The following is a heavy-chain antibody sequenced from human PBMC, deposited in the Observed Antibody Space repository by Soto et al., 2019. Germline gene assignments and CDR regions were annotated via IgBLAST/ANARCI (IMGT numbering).Heavy chain of an antibody. CDR2: IIPIFGTA. D-gene: IGHD6-13*01. Sequence: SVKVSCKASGGTFSSYAISWVRQAPGQGLEWMGGIIPIFGTANCAQKFQGRVTITADESTSTAYMELSSLRSEDTAVYYCARDGGIAAAGSFDYWGQGTLVTVSS. CDR1: GGTFSSYA. V-gene: IGHV1-69*13. CDR3: ARDGGIAAAGSFDY. J-gene: IGHJ4*02.